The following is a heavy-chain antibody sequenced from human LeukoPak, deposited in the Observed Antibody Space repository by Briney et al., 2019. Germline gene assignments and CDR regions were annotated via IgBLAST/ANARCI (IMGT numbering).Heavy chain of an antibody. CDR2: INHSGGT. CDR3: ASGQWLSDY. D-gene: IGHD6-19*01. CDR1: GGSFSGYY. V-gene: IGHV4-34*01. Sequence: SETLSLTCAVYGGSFSGYYWSWIRQPPGKGLEWIGEINHSGGTNYNPSLKSRVTISVDTSKNQFSLKLSSVTAADTAVYYCASGQWLSDYWGQGTLVTVSS. J-gene: IGHJ4*02.